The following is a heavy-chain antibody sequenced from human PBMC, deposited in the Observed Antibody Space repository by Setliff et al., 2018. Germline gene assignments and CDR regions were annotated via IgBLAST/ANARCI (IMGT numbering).Heavy chain of an antibody. D-gene: IGHD2-15*01. CDR2: ISPYNGDT. CDR1: GYTFNTFG. J-gene: IGHJ4*02. Sequence: ASVKVSCKASGYTFNTFGINWMRRAPGQGLEWIGWISPYNGDTKYAQNPQGRVTMTTDTSTSTAYMELRSLRSDDTAVYYCARDRPEVVIDAARALFDYWGQGALVTVSS. CDR3: ARDRPEVVIDAARALFDY. V-gene: IGHV1-18*01.